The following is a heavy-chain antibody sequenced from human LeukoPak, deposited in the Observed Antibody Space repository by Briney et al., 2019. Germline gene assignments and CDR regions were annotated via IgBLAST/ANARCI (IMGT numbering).Heavy chain of an antibody. CDR1: GFTFSSYS. D-gene: IGHD2/OR15-2a*01. CDR3: AREWGCNTNSCAPRRFACDS. J-gene: IGHJ4*02. CDR2: ISGSGGST. V-gene: IGHV3-21*04. Sequence: AGGSLTLSCAASGFTFSSYSMNWVRQAPGKGLEWVSAISGSGGSTYYADSVKGRFTISRDNARNSLYLQMNSLRAEDTAVYYCAREWGCNTNSCAPRRFACDSWGQGTLATVSS.